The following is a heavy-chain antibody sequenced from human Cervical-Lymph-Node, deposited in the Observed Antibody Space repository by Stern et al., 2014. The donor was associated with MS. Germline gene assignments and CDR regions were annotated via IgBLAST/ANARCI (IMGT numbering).Heavy chain of an antibody. CDR1: GYSFTGNY. J-gene: IGHJ4*02. D-gene: IGHD5-18*01. Sequence: VQLLESGAEVKKPGASVEVSCKAAGYSFTGNYIHWLRQAPGQGLEWMGRTNPNSGDSNYALKFQGRVTMTRDTSISTAYMNLNRLGIDDTAVYYCARERGRAGPAMADYWGQGTLVTVSS. CDR2: TNPNSGDS. CDR3: ARERGRAGPAMADY. V-gene: IGHV1-2*06.